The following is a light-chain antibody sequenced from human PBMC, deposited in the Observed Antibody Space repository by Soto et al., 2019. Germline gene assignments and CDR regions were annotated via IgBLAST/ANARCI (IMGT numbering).Light chain of an antibody. J-gene: IGKJ1*01. CDR2: GAS. CDR1: QSVSSSY. Sequence: EIVLTQSPGTLSLSPGERATLSCRASQSVSSSYLAWYQQKPGQAPRLLIYGASSRATGIPDRFSGSGSGTDFNLTISSLEHEDFAVYYCQQYGISPWAFCQGTKVAFK. V-gene: IGKV3-20*01. CDR3: QQYGISPWA.